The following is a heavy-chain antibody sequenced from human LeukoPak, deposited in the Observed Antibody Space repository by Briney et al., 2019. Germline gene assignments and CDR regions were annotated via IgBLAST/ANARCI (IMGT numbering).Heavy chain of an antibody. CDR3: ARIFRATYYDFWSGYLDAFDI. CDR1: GGSFSGYY. Sequence: SETLSLTCAVYGGSFSGYYWSWIRQPPGKGLEWIGEIHHSGSTNYNPSLKSRVTISVDTSKNQFSLKLSSVTAADTAVYYCARIFRATYYDFWSGYLDAFDIWGQGTMVTVSS. D-gene: IGHD3-3*01. CDR2: IHHSGST. V-gene: IGHV4-34*01. J-gene: IGHJ3*02.